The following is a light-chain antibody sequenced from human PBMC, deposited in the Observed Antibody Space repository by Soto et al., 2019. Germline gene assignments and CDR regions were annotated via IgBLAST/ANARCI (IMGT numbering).Light chain of an antibody. J-gene: IGKJ1*01. V-gene: IGKV1-27*01. CDR2: AAS. CDR3: QKYNSAPPWT. Sequence: DIQMTQSPSSLSASVGDRVTINCRASQGISNYLAWYQQKPGKVPKLLIYAASTLQSGVPSRFSGSGSGTDFTLTISSLQPEDVATYYCQKYNSAPPWTFGQGTKVDIK. CDR1: QGISNY.